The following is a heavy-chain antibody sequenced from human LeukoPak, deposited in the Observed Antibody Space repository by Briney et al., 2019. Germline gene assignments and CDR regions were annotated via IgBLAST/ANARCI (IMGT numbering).Heavy chain of an antibody. V-gene: IGHV1-8*01. CDR2: MNPNSGNT. Sequence: ASVKVSCKASGYTFTSYDINWVRQATGQGLEWMGWMNPNSGNTGYAQKFQGRVTMTTDISTSTAYMELRSLRSDDTAVYYCARDSGRGRWLPLTEAFDIWGQGTLVTVSS. J-gene: IGHJ3*02. D-gene: IGHD3-22*01. CDR1: GYTFTSYD. CDR3: ARDSGRGRWLPLTEAFDI.